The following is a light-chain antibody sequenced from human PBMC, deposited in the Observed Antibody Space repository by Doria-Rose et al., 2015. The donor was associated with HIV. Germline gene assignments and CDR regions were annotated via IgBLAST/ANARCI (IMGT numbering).Light chain of an antibody. Sequence: VSGSPGQSITISCTGTSSDVGYYKYVSWYQQYPGKAPKLIISDVTKRPSGVSDRFSGSKSGNTASLTTSGLQAEDEAEYFCSSYTSGTSFVFGGGTKLTV. V-gene: IGLV2-14*03. J-gene: IGLJ2*01. CDR3: SSYTSGTSFV. CDR1: SSDVGYYKY. CDR2: DVT.